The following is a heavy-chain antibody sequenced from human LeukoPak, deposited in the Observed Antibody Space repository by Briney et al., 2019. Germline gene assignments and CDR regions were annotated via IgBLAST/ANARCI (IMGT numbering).Heavy chain of an antibody. CDR1: GFTFDDHA. J-gene: IGHJ4*02. Sequence: AGGSLRLSCAVSGFTFDDHAMHWVRRAPGKGLEWVSGISWNSGSIDYADSVKGRFTISRDNAKNSLYLQMNSLRVENTALYRCAKGVLRGYTYGLDYWGQGTLVTVSS. D-gene: IGHD5-18*01. CDR3: AKGVLRGYTYGLDY. V-gene: IGHV3-9*01. CDR2: ISWNSGSI.